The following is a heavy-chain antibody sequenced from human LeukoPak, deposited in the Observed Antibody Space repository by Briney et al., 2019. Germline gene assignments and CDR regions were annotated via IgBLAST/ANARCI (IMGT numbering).Heavy chain of an antibody. J-gene: IGHJ4*02. CDR1: GYTFTSYY. Sequence: ASVKVSCKASGYTFTSYYTHWVRQAPGQGLEWMGIINPSGGSTSYAQKFQGRVTMTRDTSTSTVYMELSSLRSEDTAVYYCARASVAGRHFDYWGQGTLVTVSS. V-gene: IGHV1-46*01. D-gene: IGHD6-19*01. CDR2: INPSGGST. CDR3: ARASVAGRHFDY.